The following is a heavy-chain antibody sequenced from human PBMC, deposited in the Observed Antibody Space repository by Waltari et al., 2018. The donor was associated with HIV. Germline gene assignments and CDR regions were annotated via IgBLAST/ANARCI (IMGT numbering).Heavy chain of an antibody. Sequence: EVQLLESGGGLVQPGGSLRLSCAASGFPPRNYAMSWVRQAPGKGVGWVSTISGSGGSTYDADAVKGRFTISRDNSKNTLYLQMNSLRAEDTAVYYCAKDRTNRAVFDYWGQGTLVTVSS. J-gene: IGHJ4*02. CDR3: AKDRTNRAVFDY. CDR1: GFPPRNYA. CDR2: ISGSGGST. V-gene: IGHV3-23*01.